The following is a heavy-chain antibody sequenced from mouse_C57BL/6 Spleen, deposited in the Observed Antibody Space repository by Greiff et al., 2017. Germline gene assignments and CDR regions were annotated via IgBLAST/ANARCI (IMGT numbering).Heavy chain of an antibody. CDR2: INYDGSST. V-gene: IGHV5-16*01. CDR1: GFTFSDYY. CDR3: ARDLGRYFDY. Sequence: EVKLMESVGGLVQPGSSMKLSCTASGFTFSDYYMAWVRQVPEKGLEWVANINYDGSSTYYLDSLKSRFIISRDNAKNILYLQMSSLKSEDTATYYCARDLGRYFDYWGQGTTLTVSS. J-gene: IGHJ2*01. D-gene: IGHD4-1*01.